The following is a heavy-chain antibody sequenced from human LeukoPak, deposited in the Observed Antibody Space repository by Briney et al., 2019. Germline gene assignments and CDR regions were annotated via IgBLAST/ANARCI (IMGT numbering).Heavy chain of an antibody. V-gene: IGHV4-39*07. J-gene: IGHJ6*02. D-gene: IGHD6-13*01. CDR1: GDSTSNINYY. CDR2: IYYSGST. CDR3: ARASPQYSSSWYSYYYYGMDV. Sequence: SETLSLTCTVSGDSTSNINYYWGWIRQPPGKGLEWIGSIYYSGSTYYNPSLKSRVTISVDTSKNQFSLKLSSVTAADTAVYYCARASPQYSSSWYSYYYYGMDVWGQGTTVTVSS.